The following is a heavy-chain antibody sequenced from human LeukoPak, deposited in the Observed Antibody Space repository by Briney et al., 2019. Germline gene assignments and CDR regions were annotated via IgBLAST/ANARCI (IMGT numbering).Heavy chain of an antibody. V-gene: IGHV3-23*01. Sequence: PGGSQRLSCAASGFNFSYDAMTWVRQAPEKGLEWVSAISGSDGSTDYADSVKGRFTISRDNSKNTLYLQMNSLRAEDTALYYCAKDRSDTTMVYAIDYWGQGTLVTVSS. D-gene: IGHD5-18*01. CDR2: ISGSDGST. CDR3: AKDRSDTTMVYAIDY. CDR1: GFNFSYDA. J-gene: IGHJ4*02.